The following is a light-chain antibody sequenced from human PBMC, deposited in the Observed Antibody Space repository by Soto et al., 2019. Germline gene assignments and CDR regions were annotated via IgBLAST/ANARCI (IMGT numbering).Light chain of an antibody. CDR2: MAS. V-gene: IGKV1-5*03. Sequence: DIQMTPSPSTLSASVGDRITITCRASQSISSSLAWYQQKPGKAPKLLIYMASNLQSGVPSRFGGAGSGTEFTLTISSLQPDDFATYYCQHYNSYSEAFGQGTKVDIK. J-gene: IGKJ1*01. CDR1: QSISSS. CDR3: QHYNSYSEA.